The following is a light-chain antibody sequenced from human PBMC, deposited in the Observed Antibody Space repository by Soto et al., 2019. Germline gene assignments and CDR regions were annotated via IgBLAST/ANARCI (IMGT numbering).Light chain of an antibody. CDR3: QSYDSNLSGFV. J-gene: IGLJ1*01. CDR1: SSNIGAGFD. Sequence: QSVLTQPPSVSGAPGQRVTISCTGSSSNIGAGFDAHWYQQFPGAVPKLLIYSHRNRPSGVPGRFSGSKSGTSASLAITGLQAEDEADYYCQSYDSNLSGFVFGTGTKVTVL. CDR2: SHR. V-gene: IGLV1-40*01.